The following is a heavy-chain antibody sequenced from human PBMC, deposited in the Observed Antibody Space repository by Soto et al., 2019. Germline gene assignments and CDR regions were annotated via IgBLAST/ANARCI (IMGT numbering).Heavy chain of an antibody. CDR3: ARDAPDSFRFWSGYPDY. V-gene: IGHV1-46*01. J-gene: IGHJ4*02. Sequence: ASVKVSCKASGYTFTSCYMHWVRQAPGQGLEWMGIINPSGGSTSYAQKFQGRVTMTRDTSTSTVYMELSSLRSEDTAVYYCARDAPDSFRFWSGYPDYWGQGTLVTVSS. CDR2: INPSGGST. CDR1: GYTFTSCY. D-gene: IGHD3-3*01.